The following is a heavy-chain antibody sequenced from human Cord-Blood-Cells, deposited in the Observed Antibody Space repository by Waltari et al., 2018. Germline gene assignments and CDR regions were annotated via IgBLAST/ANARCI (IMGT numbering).Heavy chain of an antibody. CDR1: GFPFGSYR. J-gene: IGHJ3*02. CDR3: ARDLWYGDYAFDI. Sequence: EVQLVESGGGLVQPGGSLRLSCAASGFPFGSYRSSGVRQAPGKGLEWVSYISSSSSTIYYADSVKGRFTISRDNAKNSLYLQMNSLRDEDTAVYYCARDLWYGDYAFDIWGQGTMVTVSS. D-gene: IGHD4-17*01. V-gene: IGHV3-48*02. CDR2: ISSSSSTI.